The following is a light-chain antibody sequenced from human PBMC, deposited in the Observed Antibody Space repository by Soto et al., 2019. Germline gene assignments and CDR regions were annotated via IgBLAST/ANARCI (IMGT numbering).Light chain of an antibody. J-gene: IGKJ1*01. V-gene: IGKV3-20*01. CDR2: GAS. Sequence: EIVLTQSPGTLSLSPGERATLSCRASQSVSSSYLAWYQQKPGQAPRLLIYGASSRATGIPDRFSGSGSGTDFTLTISRLEPEDFEVYYCQQYGSATGGTFGQGTKVEIK. CDR1: QSVSSSY. CDR3: QQYGSATGGT.